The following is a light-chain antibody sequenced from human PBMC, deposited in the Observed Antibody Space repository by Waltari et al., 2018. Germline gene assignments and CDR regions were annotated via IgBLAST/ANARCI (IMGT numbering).Light chain of an antibody. CDR1: ISNLGGND. CDR2: TNN. CDR3: ATWEDSLNGWV. Sequence: QSVVIQSPSASGTPGQRVTISCSGSISNLGGNDVYWYQQFPGTAPKLLIYTNNQRPSGVPDRFSGSKSGTSASLVISGLQSEDEADYYCATWEDSLNGWVFGGGTKLTVL. V-gene: IGLV1-44*01. J-gene: IGLJ3*02.